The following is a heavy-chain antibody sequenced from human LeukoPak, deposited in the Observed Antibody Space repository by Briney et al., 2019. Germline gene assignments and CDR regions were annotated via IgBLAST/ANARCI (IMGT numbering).Heavy chain of an antibody. CDR2: IYYSGST. Sequence: SETLSLTCSVSGGSITSSSYYWAWIRQPPGKGLEWIGYIYYSGSTYYNPSLKSRVTISVDTSKNQFSLRLSSVTAADTAVYYCASIGYSYGYYWAPHDYWGQGTLVTVSS. D-gene: IGHD5-18*01. CDR3: ASIGYSYGYYWAPHDY. J-gene: IGHJ4*02. CDR1: GGSITSSSYY. V-gene: IGHV4-39*07.